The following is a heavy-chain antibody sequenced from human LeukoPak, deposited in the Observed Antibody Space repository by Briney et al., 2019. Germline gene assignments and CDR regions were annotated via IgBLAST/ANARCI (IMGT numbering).Heavy chain of an antibody. V-gene: IGHV3-11*05. CDR1: GFTFSDYY. Sequence: GGSLRLSCAASGFTFSDYYMSWIRQAPGKGLEWVAYITSSSRYTKYADSVKGRFTISRDNAKKSLYLQMNSLRAEDTAVYYCARDGLTTVTTVSRYYGMDVRGQGTTVTVSS. CDR2: ITSSSRYT. CDR3: ARDGLTTVTTVSRYYGMDV. D-gene: IGHD4-17*01. J-gene: IGHJ6*02.